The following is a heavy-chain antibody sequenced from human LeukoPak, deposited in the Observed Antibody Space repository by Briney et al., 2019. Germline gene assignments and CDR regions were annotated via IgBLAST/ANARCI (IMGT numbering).Heavy chain of an antibody. D-gene: IGHD2-2*01. Sequence: SETLSLTCTVSGGSITDHFWSWIREPPGKGLELTGHIHSTGNTFYKPSLQSRITISLDTSRTQFSLRLSSVTAADTAVYYCARFSSGCSTASCYLDYWRQGTLVTVSS. J-gene: IGHJ4*02. CDR3: ARFSSGCSTASCYLDY. CDR2: IHSTGNT. V-gene: IGHV4-59*11. CDR1: GGSITDHF.